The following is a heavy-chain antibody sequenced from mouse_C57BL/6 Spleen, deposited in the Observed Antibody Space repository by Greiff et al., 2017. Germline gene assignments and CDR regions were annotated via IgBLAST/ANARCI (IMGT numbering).Heavy chain of an antibody. J-gene: IGHJ1*03. V-gene: IGHV1-82*01. CDR3: ARGVCSRYFDV. CDR1: GYAFSSSG. CDR2: IYPGDGDT. D-gene: IGHD1-1*01. Sequence: VQLQQSGPELVKPGASVKISCKASGYAFSSSGMNWVKQRPGKGLEWIGRIYPGDGDTNYNGKFKGKATLTADKSSSTAYMQLSSLTSEDSAVYFCARGVCSRYFDVWGTGTTVTVSS.